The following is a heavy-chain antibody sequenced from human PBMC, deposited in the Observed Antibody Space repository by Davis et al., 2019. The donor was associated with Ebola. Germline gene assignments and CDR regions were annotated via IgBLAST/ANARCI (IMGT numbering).Heavy chain of an antibody. CDR1: GDSISSHY. D-gene: IGHD2-15*01. J-gene: IGHJ4*02. CDR2: IYTSGST. CDR3: ARGLSCSGGSCYYFDY. V-gene: IGHV4-4*07. Sequence: SETLSLTCTVSGDSISSHYWSWIRQPAGKGLEWIGRIYTSGSTNYNPSLKSRVTMSVDTSKNQFSLKVRSVTAADTAVYYCARGLSCSGGSCYYFDYWGQGTLVTVSS.